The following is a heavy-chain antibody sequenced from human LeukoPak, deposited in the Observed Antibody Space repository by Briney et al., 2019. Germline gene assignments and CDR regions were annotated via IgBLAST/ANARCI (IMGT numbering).Heavy chain of an antibody. D-gene: IGHD1-7*01. V-gene: IGHV3-33*01. CDR3: ARGPPLELHKLDS. CDR2: IWYDGSNK. CDR1: GFTFSSYG. J-gene: IGHJ4*02. Sequence: GGSLRLSCAASGFTFSSYGMYWVRQAPGKGLGWVAVIWYDGSNKYYAASVKGRLTISRDNSKNTLYLRMNSLRAEDTAVYNCARGPPLELHKLDSWGQGTLVTASP.